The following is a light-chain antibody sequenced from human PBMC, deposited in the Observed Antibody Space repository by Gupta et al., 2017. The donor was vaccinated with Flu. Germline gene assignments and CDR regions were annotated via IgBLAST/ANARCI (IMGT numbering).Light chain of an antibody. CDR1: QSINNW. CDR2: DAS. V-gene: IGKV3-11*01. Sequence: TQSFPQGKRATLTCRASQSINNWLAWYRQKPGRAHRLLIYDASNRATGIPARFSGSGSGTEFTFTISSLEAEDVGIYYCQQRTNCPPSSTFGGGTKVEIK. J-gene: IGKJ4*02. CDR3: QQRTNCPPSST.